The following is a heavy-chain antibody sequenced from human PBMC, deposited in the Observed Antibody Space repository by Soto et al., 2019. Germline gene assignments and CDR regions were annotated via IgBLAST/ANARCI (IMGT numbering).Heavy chain of an antibody. CDR3: AKDVIVVVVAATPLPPAIDY. CDR2: ISGSGGTT. V-gene: IGHV3-23*01. Sequence: GGSLRLSCAASGFTFSSYAMSWVRQAPGKGLEWVSAISGSGGTTYYADSVKGRFTISRDNSKNMLYLQVNGLRAEDTAVYYCAKDVIVVVVAATPLPPAIDYWGQGTLVTVSS. CDR1: GFTFSSYA. J-gene: IGHJ4*02. D-gene: IGHD2-15*01.